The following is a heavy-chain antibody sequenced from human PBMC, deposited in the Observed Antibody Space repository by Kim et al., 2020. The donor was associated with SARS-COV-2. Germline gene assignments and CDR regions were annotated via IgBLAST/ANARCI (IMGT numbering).Heavy chain of an antibody. J-gene: IGHJ6*02. D-gene: IGHD4-17*01. CDR2: IYYSRST. CDR3: ARDALGGDYLGYNYYGMDV. Sequence: SETLSLTCTVSGGSISSYYWSWIRQPPGKGLEWIGHIYYSRSTNYNPSLKSRVTISVDTSKNQSSLKLSSVTAADTTAYYCARDALGGDYLGYNYYGMDVSGQRTTETVS. CDR1: GGSISSYY. V-gene: IGHV4-59*13.